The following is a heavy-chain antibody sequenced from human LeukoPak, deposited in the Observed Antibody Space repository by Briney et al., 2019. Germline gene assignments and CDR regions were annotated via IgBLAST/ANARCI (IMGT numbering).Heavy chain of an antibody. CDR2: IYTSGST. CDR3: ARESYSSSWYWFDP. Sequence: SETLSLTCTVSGGSISSYYWSWIRQPAGKGLEWIGRIYTSGSTNYNPSLKSRVTMSVDTSKNQFSPKLSSVTAADTAVYYCARESYSSSWYWFDPWGQGTLVTVSS. CDR1: GGSISSYY. D-gene: IGHD6-13*01. J-gene: IGHJ5*02. V-gene: IGHV4-4*07.